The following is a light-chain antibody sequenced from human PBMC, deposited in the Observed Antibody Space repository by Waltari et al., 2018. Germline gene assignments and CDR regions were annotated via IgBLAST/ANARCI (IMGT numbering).Light chain of an antibody. CDR1: QSVSSK. CDR2: DAS. CDR3: QQYNQWPRT. V-gene: IGKV3-15*01. Sequence: EIVMTQSPVTLSVSPGDSAALSCRASQSVSSKLAWYQQIPGQAPRLLIYDASTRATAIPARFTAGGSGTEFTLSISSLQSEDFAVYYCQQYNQWPRTFGQGTKVEIK. J-gene: IGKJ1*01.